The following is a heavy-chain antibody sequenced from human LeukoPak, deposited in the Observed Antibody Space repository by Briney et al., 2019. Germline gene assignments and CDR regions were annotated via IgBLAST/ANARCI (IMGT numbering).Heavy chain of an antibody. D-gene: IGHD3-22*01. J-gene: IGHJ4*02. CDR3: VRGTKSDYYDSSARGTFDY. Sequence: VASVKVSCKASGYTFSNHDINWGRQATGQGLEWMGWMNPNSGNTGYGQKFQGRVTMTSYTSITTAYMELSSLRSEDTAVYYCVRGTKSDYYDSSARGTFDYWGQATLVTVSS. CDR2: MNPNSGNT. CDR1: GYTFSNHD. V-gene: IGHV1-8*01.